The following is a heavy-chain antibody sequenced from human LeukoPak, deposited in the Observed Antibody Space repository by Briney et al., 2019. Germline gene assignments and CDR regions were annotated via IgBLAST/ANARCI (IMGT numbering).Heavy chain of an antibody. D-gene: IGHD3-9*01. Sequence: SETLSLTCTVSGGSISSGDYYWSWIRQPPGKGLEWIGYIYYSGSTYYNPSLKSRVTISVDTSKNQFSLKLSSVTAADTAVYYCAREGLRDILTGLNWFDPWGQGTLVTVSS. CDR3: AREGLRDILTGLNWFDP. J-gene: IGHJ5*02. CDR1: GGSISSGDYY. V-gene: IGHV4-30-4*08. CDR2: IYYSGST.